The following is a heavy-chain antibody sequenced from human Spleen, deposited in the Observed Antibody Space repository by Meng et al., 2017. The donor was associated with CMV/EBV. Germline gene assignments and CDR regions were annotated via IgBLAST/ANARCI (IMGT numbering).Heavy chain of an antibody. V-gene: IGHV3-9*01. CDR3: AMIRGVTTPFDY. CDR1: GFTFDDYA. CDR2: ISWNSGSI. Sequence: SLKISCAASGFTFDDYAMHWVRQAPGKGLEWVSSISWNSGSIAYADSVKGRFTISRDNAKNSLYLQMNSLRADDTAVYYCAMIRGVTTPFDYWGQGTLVTVSS. D-gene: IGHD3-10*01. J-gene: IGHJ4*02.